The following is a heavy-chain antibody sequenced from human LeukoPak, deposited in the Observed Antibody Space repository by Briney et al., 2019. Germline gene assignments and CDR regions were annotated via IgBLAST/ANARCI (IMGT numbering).Heavy chain of an antibody. V-gene: IGHV1-46*01. CDR2: INPSVGST. CDR1: GYTFTNDY. J-gene: IGHJ4*02. D-gene: IGHD3-9*01. Sequence: ASVKVSCKASGYTFTNDYMHCVRQAPGQGLECRGIINPSVGSTTYAQKFQGRITMMRDTSTSTVFMELSSLRSEDMAVYYCARDFDYDIDFSNSRIAYWGQGTLVTVSS. CDR3: ARDFDYDIDFSNSRIAY.